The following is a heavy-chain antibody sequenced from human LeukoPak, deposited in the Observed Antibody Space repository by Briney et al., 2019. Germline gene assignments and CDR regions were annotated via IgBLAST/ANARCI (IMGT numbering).Heavy chain of an antibody. Sequence: GASVKVSCKASGGTFSSYAISWVRQAPGQGLEWMGGIIPIFGTANYAQKFQGRVTITTGESTSTAYMELSSLRSEDTAVYYCAREEWRYCSSTSCYREYNWFDPWGQGTLVTVSS. J-gene: IGHJ5*02. V-gene: IGHV1-69*05. CDR3: AREEWRYCSSTSCYREYNWFDP. D-gene: IGHD2-2*01. CDR2: IIPIFGTA. CDR1: GGTFSSYA.